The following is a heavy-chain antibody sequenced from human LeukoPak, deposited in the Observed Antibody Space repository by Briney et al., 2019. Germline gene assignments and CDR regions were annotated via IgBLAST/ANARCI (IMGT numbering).Heavy chain of an antibody. Sequence: PGGSLRLSCAASGFTFSSYAMHWVRRAPGKGLEWVAVISYDGSNKYYADSVKGRFTISRDNSKNTLYLQMNSLRAEDTAVYYCARDLYQYCSGGSCYGMDVWGQGTTVTVSS. CDR2: ISYDGSNK. J-gene: IGHJ6*02. V-gene: IGHV3-30-3*01. CDR1: GFTFSSYA. CDR3: ARDLYQYCSGGSCYGMDV. D-gene: IGHD2-15*01.